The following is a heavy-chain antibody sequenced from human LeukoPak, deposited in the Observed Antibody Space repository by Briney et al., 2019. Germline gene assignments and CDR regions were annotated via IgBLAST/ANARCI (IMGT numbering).Heavy chain of an antibody. CDR2: IYHSGST. Sequence: SETLSLTRAVSGGSINSSNWWSWVRQSPGKGLEWIGDIYHSGSTNYNPSLKSRVIISVDKSKNQFFLQLNSVTAADTAVFYCARVGRGLDAFDIWGQGTMVSVSS. D-gene: IGHD5/OR15-5a*01. J-gene: IGHJ3*02. V-gene: IGHV4-4*02. CDR1: GGSINSSNW. CDR3: ARVGRGLDAFDI.